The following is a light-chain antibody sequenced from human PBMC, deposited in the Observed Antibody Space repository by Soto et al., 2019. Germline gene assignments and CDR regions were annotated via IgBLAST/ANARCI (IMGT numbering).Light chain of an antibody. V-gene: IGLV2-14*02. Sequence: QSVLTQPASVSGSPGQSITISCTGTSSDVGSYNLVSWYQQHPGKAPKLMIYEGSKRPSGVSNRFSGSKSGNTASLTVSGLQADDEADYYCSSYAGSTNYVFGTGTKVTVL. CDR3: SSYAGSTNYV. J-gene: IGLJ1*01. CDR1: SSDVGSYNL. CDR2: EGS.